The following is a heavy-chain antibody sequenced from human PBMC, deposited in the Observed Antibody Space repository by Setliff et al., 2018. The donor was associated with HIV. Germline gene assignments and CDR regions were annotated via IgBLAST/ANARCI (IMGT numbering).Heavy chain of an antibody. Sequence: PGGSLRLSCVASGFTFSSYAMSWVRQAPGKGLEWVSGISGSGGSTYYAASGKGRFTISRDNANDSLYLQMTSLRADDTAVYYCARSTSGTGTSPYYFDYWGQGTLVTVSS. V-gene: IGHV3-23*01. CDR3: ARSTSGTGTSPYYFDY. CDR1: GFTFSSYA. CDR2: ISGSGGST. J-gene: IGHJ4*02. D-gene: IGHD1-7*01.